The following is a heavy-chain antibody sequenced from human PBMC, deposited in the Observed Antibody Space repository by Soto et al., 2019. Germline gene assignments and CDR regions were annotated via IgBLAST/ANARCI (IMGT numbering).Heavy chain of an antibody. CDR1: GYTFTSYA. CDR3: ARSRYYDSSGYYAFDY. Sequence: ASVKVSCKASGYTFTSYAMHWLRQSPGQRLEWMGWINAGNGNTKYSQKFQGRVTITRDTSASTAYMELSSLRSEDTAVYYCARSRYYDSSGYYAFDYWGQGTLVTVSS. V-gene: IGHV1-3*01. CDR2: INAGNGNT. J-gene: IGHJ4*02. D-gene: IGHD3-22*01.